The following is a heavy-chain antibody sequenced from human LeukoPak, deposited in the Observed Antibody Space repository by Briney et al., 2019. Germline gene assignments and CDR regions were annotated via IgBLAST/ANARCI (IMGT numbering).Heavy chain of an antibody. J-gene: IGHJ4*02. V-gene: IGHV3-23*01. CDR3: TRDTQSHFDY. Sequence: PGGSLRLSCAASGFTFSNYAMSWVRQAPGKGLEWVSVISGSGGGTSYADSVKGRFTISTDNSKNTLYLQMNSLRAEDTAVYFCTRDTQSHFDYWGQGTLVTVSS. CDR1: GFTFSNYA. CDR2: ISGSGGGT.